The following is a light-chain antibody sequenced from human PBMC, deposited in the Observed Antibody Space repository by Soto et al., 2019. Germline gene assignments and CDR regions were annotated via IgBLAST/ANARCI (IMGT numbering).Light chain of an antibody. CDR3: QQYGSSPWT. CDR1: LRVSSSY. CDR2: GAS. J-gene: IGKJ1*01. Sequence: VLTQSPGTLSLSPGERATLSCRASLRVSSSYLAWYQQKPGQAPRLLIYGASSRATGSPDRFSGSGSGTDFTLTINTLEPEGSSVYYCQQYGSSPWTFGQGTNVDIK. V-gene: IGKV3-20*01.